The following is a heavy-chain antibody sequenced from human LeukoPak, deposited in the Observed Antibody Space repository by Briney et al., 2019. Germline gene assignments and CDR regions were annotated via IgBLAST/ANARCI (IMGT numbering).Heavy chain of an antibody. V-gene: IGHV4-61*02. CDR2: IYTSGST. CDR1: GGSISSGNYY. Sequence: SETLCLTCTASGGSISSGNYYWSWIRQPAGKGLEWIGRIYTSGSTNYNPSLKSRVTISVDTSKNQFSLKLSPVTAADTAVYYCARAPRYCSSTSCYWLDPWGQGTLVTLSS. D-gene: IGHD2-2*01. J-gene: IGHJ5*02. CDR3: ARAPRYCSSTSCYWLDP.